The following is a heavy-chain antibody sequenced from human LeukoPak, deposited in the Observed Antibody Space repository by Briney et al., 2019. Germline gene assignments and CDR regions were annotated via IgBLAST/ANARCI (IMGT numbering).Heavy chain of an antibody. V-gene: IGHV4-34*01. CDR1: GGSFSGYY. Sequence: SETLSLTCAVYGGSFSGYYWSWIRQPPGKGLEWIGEINHSGSTNYNPSLKSRVTISVDTSKNQFSLKLSSVTAADTAVYYCARHGPRRWLQRVGNYYYMDVWGKGTTVTISS. D-gene: IGHD5-24*01. J-gene: IGHJ6*03. CDR3: ARHGPRRWLQRVGNYYYMDV. CDR2: INHSGST.